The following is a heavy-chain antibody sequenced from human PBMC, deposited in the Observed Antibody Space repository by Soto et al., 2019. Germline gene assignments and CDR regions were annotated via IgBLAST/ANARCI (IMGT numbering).Heavy chain of an antibody. CDR1: GFTFSSYA. D-gene: IGHD3-10*02. J-gene: IGHJ6*02. Sequence: LSLSCAASGFTFSSYAMSWFRQAPWKGLEWVSAISGSGGSTYYADSVKGRFTISRDNSKNTLYLQMNSLRAEDTAVYYCAKDVPLLVFGESYYYYRVDVCGQATRVTVSS. V-gene: IGHV3-23*01. CDR2: ISGSGGST. CDR3: AKDVPLLVFGESYYYYRVDV.